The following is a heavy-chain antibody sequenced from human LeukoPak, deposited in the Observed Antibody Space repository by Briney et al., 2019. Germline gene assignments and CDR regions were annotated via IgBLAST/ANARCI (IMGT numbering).Heavy chain of an antibody. D-gene: IGHD3-10*01. CDR1: GYTFTGYY. V-gene: IGHV1-2*02. J-gene: IGHJ6*03. Sequence: VASVKVSCKASGYTFTGYYMHWVRQAPGQGLEWMGWINPNSGGTNYAQKFQGRVTMTRDTSISTAYMELSRLRSDDTAVYYCARVDRELRDYYYYYYMDVWGKGTTVTISS. CDR2: INPNSGGT. CDR3: ARVDRELRDYYYYYYMDV.